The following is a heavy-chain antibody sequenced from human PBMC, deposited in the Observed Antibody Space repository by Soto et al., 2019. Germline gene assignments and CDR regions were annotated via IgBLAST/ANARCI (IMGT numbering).Heavy chain of an antibody. CDR1: GFTFRNFA. J-gene: IGHJ3*02. V-gene: IGHV3-23*01. CDR2: IGSVGGDT. CDR3: AKDMVNANSVWDPFDI. Sequence: GGSLRLSCAASGFTFRNFAMTWVRQAPGKRLEWVSTIGSVGGDTYYADSVKGRFTIYRDDSKNTLGLQMNSLRAEDTAIYFCAKDMVNANSVWDPFDIWGQGTMVTVSS. D-gene: IGHD2-8*01.